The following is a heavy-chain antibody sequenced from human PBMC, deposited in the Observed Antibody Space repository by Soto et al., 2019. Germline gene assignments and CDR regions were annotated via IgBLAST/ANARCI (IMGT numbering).Heavy chain of an antibody. Sequence: ASVKVSCKASGYTFTGYYMHWVRQAPGQGLEWMGWINPNSGGTNYAQKFQGRVTMTRDTSISTAYMELSRLRSDDTAVYYCARDLGGYDYYYYGMDVWGQGTTVTLSS. CDR3: ARDLGGYDYYYYGMDV. J-gene: IGHJ6*02. V-gene: IGHV1-2*02. CDR2: INPNSGGT. D-gene: IGHD5-12*01. CDR1: GYTFTGYY.